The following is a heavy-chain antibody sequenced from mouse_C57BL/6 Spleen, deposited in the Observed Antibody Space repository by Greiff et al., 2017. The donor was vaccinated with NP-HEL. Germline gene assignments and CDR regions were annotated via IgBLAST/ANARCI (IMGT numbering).Heavy chain of an antibody. CDR2: FYPGSGSI. Sequence: QVQLQQSGAELVKPGASVKLSCKASGYTFTEYTIHWVKQRSGQGLEWIGWFYPGSGSIKYNEKFKDKATLTADKSSSTVYMELSRLTSEDSAVYFCARHEDYYGSSYYWYVDVWGTGTTVTVSS. CDR1: GYTFTEYT. J-gene: IGHJ1*03. D-gene: IGHD1-1*01. CDR3: ARHEDYYGSSYYWYVDV. V-gene: IGHV1-62-2*01.